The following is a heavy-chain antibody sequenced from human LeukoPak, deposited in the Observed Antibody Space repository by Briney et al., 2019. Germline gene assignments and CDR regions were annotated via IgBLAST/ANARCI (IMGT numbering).Heavy chain of an antibody. CDR1: GYTFTSYG. V-gene: IGHV1-18*01. CDR3: ARSPSLGQPNYYFDY. J-gene: IGHJ4*02. D-gene: IGHD7-27*01. CDR2: ISAYNGNT. Sequence: ASVKVSCKASGYTFTSYGISWVRQAPGQGLEWMGWISAYNGNTNYAQKLQGRVTITADESTSTAYMELSSLRSEDTAVYYCARSPSLGQPNYYFDYWGQGTLVTVSS.